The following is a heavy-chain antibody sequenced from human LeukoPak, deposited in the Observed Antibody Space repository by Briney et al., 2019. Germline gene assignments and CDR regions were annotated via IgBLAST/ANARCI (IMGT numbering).Heavy chain of an antibody. D-gene: IGHD6-13*01. V-gene: IGHV1-18*01. CDR1: GYTFTNYG. CDR2: ISAYSGHT. Sequence: GASVKVSCKASGYTFTNYGISWVRQAPGQGPEWMGWISAYSGHTNYAQKLQGRVTMTTDTSTSTAYMELRSLRSDDTAVYYCARDNHSGSWSWFVPWGQGTLVSVSA. CDR3: ARDNHSGSWSWFVP. J-gene: IGHJ5*02.